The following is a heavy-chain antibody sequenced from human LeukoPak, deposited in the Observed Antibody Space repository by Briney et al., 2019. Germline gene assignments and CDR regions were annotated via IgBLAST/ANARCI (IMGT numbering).Heavy chain of an antibody. J-gene: IGHJ6*02. CDR3: ARGGFSVLRYFDWSTEDYYYGMDV. V-gene: IGHV3-33*08. CDR1: GISVSSNY. D-gene: IGHD3-9*01. Sequence: GGSLRLSCVASGISVSSNYMNWVRQAPGKGLEWVAVIWYDGSNKYYADSVKGRFTISRDNSKNTLYLQMNSLRAEDTAVYYCARGGFSVLRYFDWSTEDYYYGMDVWGQGTTVTVSS. CDR2: IWYDGSNK.